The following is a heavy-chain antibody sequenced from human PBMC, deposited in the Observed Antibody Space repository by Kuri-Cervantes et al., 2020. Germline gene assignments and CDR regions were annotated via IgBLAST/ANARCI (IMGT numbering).Heavy chain of an antibody. CDR1: GVDFSTYA. V-gene: IGHV3-23*01. CDR3: ARRALSSFYYYYMDV. D-gene: IGHD2-2*01. J-gene: IGHJ6*03. Sequence: GESLKISCAASGVDFSTYAMTWVRQIPGKGLEWLSSISGSGASTYYADSVKGRFTISRDNAKNSLYLQMNSLRAEDTAVYYCARRALSSFYYYYMDVWGKGTTVTVSS. CDR2: ISGSGAST.